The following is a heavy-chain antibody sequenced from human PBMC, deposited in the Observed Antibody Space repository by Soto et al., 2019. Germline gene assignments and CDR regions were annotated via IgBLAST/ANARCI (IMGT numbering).Heavy chain of an antibody. CDR3: ARDREAYSYGYGWFDP. J-gene: IGHJ5*02. CDR2: INPSGGST. CDR1: GYTFTSYY. V-gene: IGHV1-46*01. Sequence: ASVKVSCKASGYTFTSYYMHWVRQAPGQGLEWMGIINPSGGSTSYAQKFQGRVTMTRDTSTSTVYMELSSLRSEDTAVYYCARDREAYSYGYGWFDPWGQGTLVTVSS. D-gene: IGHD5-18*01.